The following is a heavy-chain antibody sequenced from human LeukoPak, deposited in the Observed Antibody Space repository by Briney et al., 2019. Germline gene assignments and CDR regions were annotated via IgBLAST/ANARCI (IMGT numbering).Heavy chain of an antibody. CDR3: AKGEYDYYYGMDV. Sequence: PGGPLRLSCAASGFTFSSYAMSWVRQAPGKGLERVSAISGSGGSTYYADSVKGRFTISRDNSKNTLYLQMNSLRAEDTAVYYCAKGEYDYYYGMDVWGQGTTVTVSS. J-gene: IGHJ6*02. CDR1: GFTFSSYA. V-gene: IGHV3-23*01. D-gene: IGHD6-6*01. CDR2: ISGSGGST.